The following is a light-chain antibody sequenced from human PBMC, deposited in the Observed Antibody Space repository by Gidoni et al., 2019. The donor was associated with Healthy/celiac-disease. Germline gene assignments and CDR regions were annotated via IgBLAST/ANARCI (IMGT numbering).Light chain of an antibody. V-gene: IGLV3-19*01. CDR3: NSRDSSGNLVV. CDR1: SLRSYY. Sequence: SSGLTQDPAVSVALGQTVRITCQGDSLRSYYASWYQQKPGQAPVLVIYGKNNRTSGIPDRCSGSSSGNTASLTITGAQAEDEADYYCNSRDSSGNLVVFGGGTKLTVL. J-gene: IGLJ2*01. CDR2: GKN.